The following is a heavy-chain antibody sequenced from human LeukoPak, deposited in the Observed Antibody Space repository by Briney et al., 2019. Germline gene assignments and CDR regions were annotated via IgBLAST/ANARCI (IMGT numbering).Heavy chain of an antibody. V-gene: IGHV3-7*01. J-gene: IGHJ3*02. CDR2: IDEDGGAK. D-gene: IGHD1-1*01. Sequence: GGSLRLSCAASRFTLGNYWMTWVRQAPGKGLEWVADIDEDGGAKHYVDSVKDRFTISRDNAKNSLYLQVNSLRVEDTAVYYCARDPPYTTGAAFDIWGQGTMVTVSS. CDR1: RFTLGNYW. CDR3: ARDPPYTTGAAFDI.